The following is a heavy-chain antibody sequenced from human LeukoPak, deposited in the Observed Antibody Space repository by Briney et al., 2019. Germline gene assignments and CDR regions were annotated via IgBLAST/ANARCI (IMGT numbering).Heavy chain of an antibody. D-gene: IGHD5-12*01. CDR1: GGSISNYY. Sequence: SETLSLTCTVSGGSISNYYWNWLRQPPGKGLEWIGYIYYSESTKYNPSLKSRVTMSLDTSKKQFSLRLTSVTAADTAVYYCARGFDSKSTYFDYWGLGTLVTVSS. V-gene: IGHV4-59*01. J-gene: IGHJ4*02. CDR3: ARGFDSKSTYFDY. CDR2: IYYSEST.